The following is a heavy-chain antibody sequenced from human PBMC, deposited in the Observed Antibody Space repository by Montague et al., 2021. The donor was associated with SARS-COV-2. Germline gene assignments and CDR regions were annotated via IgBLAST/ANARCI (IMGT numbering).Heavy chain of an antibody. J-gene: IGHJ5*02. Sequence: SETLSLTCAVSGASISSDNWWNWVRQSPGKGLEWIGEICQAVGTNYNPSLKSRVTIAVDNFSNQVSLKMTSVTAADTAIYYCARVVRVCSGHSCYFDPWGQGTLVTVSS. CDR1: GASISSDNW. V-gene: IGHV4-4*02. CDR3: ARVVRVCSGHSCYFDP. CDR2: ICQAVGT. D-gene: IGHD2-2*01.